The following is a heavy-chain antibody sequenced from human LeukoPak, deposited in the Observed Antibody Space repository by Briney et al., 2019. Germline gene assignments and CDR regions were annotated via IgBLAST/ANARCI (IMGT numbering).Heavy chain of an antibody. CDR2: INPHSGGT. J-gene: IGHJ4*02. Sequence: ASVKVSCKASGYTFTSYYMHWVRQAPGQGLEWMGWINPHSGGTNYAQKFQGWVTMTRDTTINTAYLELTRLKSDDTAVYYCARGNGFGELLYMHWGQGTLVTVSS. V-gene: IGHV1-2*04. CDR3: ARGNGFGELLYMH. D-gene: IGHD3-10*01. CDR1: GYTFTSYY.